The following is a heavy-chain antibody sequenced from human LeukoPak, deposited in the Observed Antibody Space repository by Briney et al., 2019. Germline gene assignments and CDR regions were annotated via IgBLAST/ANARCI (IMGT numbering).Heavy chain of an antibody. Sequence: SETLSLTCTVSGGSISSYYWSWIRQPPGKGLEWIGYIYYSGSTNYNPSLKSRVTISVDTSKNQFSLKLSSVTAADTAVYYCARVEELSGSYFDYDAFDIWGQGTMVTVSS. CDR3: ARVEELSGSYFDYDAFDI. J-gene: IGHJ3*02. D-gene: IGHD1-26*01. V-gene: IGHV4-59*01. CDR2: IYYSGST. CDR1: GGSISSYY.